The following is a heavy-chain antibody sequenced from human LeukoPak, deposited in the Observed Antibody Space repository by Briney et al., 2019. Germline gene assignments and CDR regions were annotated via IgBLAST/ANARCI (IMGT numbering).Heavy chain of an antibody. CDR2: IYYSGST. CDR3: AREAMIVVVIRPGLAAFDI. J-gene: IGHJ3*02. Sequence: PSETLSLTCTVSGGSISSSSYYWGWIRQPPGKGLEWIGSIYYSGSTYYNPSLKSRVTISVDTSKNQFSLKLSSVTAADTAVYYCAREAMIVVVIRPGLAAFDIWGQGTMVTVSS. V-gene: IGHV4-39*07. CDR1: GGSISSSSYY. D-gene: IGHD3-22*01.